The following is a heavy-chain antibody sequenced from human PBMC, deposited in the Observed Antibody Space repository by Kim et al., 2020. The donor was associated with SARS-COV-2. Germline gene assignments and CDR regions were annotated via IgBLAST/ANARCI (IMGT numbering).Heavy chain of an antibody. CDR1: GDSVSSNSAA. CDR3: AREWTLAARPRWGSRYFDY. CDR2: TYYRSKWYN. D-gene: IGHD6-6*01. V-gene: IGHV6-1*01. J-gene: IGHJ4*02. Sequence: SQTLSLPCAISGDSVSSNSAAWNWIRQSPSRGLEWLGRTYYRSKWYNDYAVSVKSRITINPDTSKNQFSLQLNSVTPEDTAVYYCAREWTLAARPRWGSRYFDYWGQGTLVTVSS.